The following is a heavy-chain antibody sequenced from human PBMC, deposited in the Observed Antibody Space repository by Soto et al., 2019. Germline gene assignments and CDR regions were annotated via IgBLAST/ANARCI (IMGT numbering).Heavy chain of an antibody. J-gene: IGHJ4*02. CDR2: ISAYNGET. CDR3: ARDCSGGSCGSDY. Sequence: SVKVSCKASGYTFTNYGITWVRQAPGQGLEWMGWISAYNGETKYAQKLQGRVTMTTDTSTNTAYMELRSLRSGDTAVYFCARDCSGGSCGSDYWGQGTLVTVSS. V-gene: IGHV1-18*04. D-gene: IGHD2-15*01. CDR1: GYTFTNYG.